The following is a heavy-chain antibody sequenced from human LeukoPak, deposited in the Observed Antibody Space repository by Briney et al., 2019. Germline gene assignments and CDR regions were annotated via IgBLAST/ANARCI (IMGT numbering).Heavy chain of an antibody. CDR2: IWYDGSNK. J-gene: IGHJ6*02. Sequence: GGSLRLSCAASGFTFSSYGMHWVRQAPGKGLEWVAVIWYDGSNKYYADSVKGRFTISRDNSKNTLYLQMNSLRAEDTAVYYCARDNPSSGVDVWGQGTTVTVSS. CDR3: ARDNPSSGVDV. CDR1: GFTFSSYG. V-gene: IGHV3-33*01. D-gene: IGHD1-14*01.